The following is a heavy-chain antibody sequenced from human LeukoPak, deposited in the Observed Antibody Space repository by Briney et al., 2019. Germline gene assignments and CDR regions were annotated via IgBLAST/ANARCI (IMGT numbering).Heavy chain of an antibody. V-gene: IGHV3-23*01. J-gene: IGHJ4*02. CDR1: GFTFSDYA. CDR2: ISGSGGST. D-gene: IGHD3-22*01. Sequence: GGSLRLSCAASGFTFSDYAMSWVRQAPGKGLEWVSDISGSGGSTYYADSVKGRFTISRDNSKNTLYLQMNSLRAEDTAVYYCAKGTYYYDSSGYPFDYWGQGTLVTVSS. CDR3: AKGTYYYDSSGYPFDY.